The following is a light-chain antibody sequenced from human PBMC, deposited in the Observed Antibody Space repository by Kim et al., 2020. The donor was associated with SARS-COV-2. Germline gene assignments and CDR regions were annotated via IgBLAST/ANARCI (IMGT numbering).Light chain of an antibody. CDR2: QDS. J-gene: IGLJ1*01. Sequence: SYELTQPPSVSVSPGQTASITCSGDKLGDKYACWYQQNPGQSPVLVIYQDSKPPSGIPERFSGSNSGNTATLTISGTQAMDEADYYCQAWDSRTPYVFGTGTKVTVL. CDR1: KLGDKY. V-gene: IGLV3-1*01. CDR3: QAWDSRTPYV.